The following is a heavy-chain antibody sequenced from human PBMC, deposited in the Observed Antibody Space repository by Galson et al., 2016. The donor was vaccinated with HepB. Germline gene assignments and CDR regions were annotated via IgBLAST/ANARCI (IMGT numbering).Heavy chain of an antibody. CDR1: GFPFSSYM. Sequence: SLRLSCAASGFPFSSYMMHWVRQAPGKGLVWVTRINSDGSTTIYADTVKGRFTISRDNAKNRVYLQMNSLRAEDTAVYYCARLGRYTGWYSVYWGQGTLVTVSS. V-gene: IGHV3-74*01. CDR2: INSDGSTT. J-gene: IGHJ4*02. CDR3: ARLGRYTGWYSVY. D-gene: IGHD3-16*02.